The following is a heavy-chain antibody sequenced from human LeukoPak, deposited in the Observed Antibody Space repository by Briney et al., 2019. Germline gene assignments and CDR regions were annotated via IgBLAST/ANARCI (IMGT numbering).Heavy chain of an antibody. CDR1: GGTFSSYA. J-gene: IGHJ4*02. D-gene: IGHD2-15*01. Sequence: VKVSCKASGGTFSSYAISWVRQAPGQGLEWMGGIIPIFGTANYAQKFQGRVTITADESTSTAYMELSSLRSVDTAVYYCARDEVVCSGGSCYPTPGVDYWGQGTLVTVSS. V-gene: IGHV1-69*13. CDR2: IIPIFGTA. CDR3: ARDEVVCSGGSCYPTPGVDY.